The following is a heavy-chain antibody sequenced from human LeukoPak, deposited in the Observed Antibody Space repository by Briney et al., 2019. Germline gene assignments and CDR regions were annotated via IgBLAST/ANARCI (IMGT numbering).Heavy chain of an antibody. CDR3: ARVVYSGNYHVGESDY. CDR1: GFTVSTYY. CDR2: IHAGGTT. Sequence: GGSLRLSCTAPGFTVSTYYMTWFRQAPGKGLEWVSVIHAGGTTNYADSVKGRFTISRDNSKNTLYLQMNSLRAEDTAVYHCARVVYSGNYHVGESDYWGQGTLVTVSS. V-gene: IGHV3-53*01. D-gene: IGHD1-26*01. J-gene: IGHJ4*02.